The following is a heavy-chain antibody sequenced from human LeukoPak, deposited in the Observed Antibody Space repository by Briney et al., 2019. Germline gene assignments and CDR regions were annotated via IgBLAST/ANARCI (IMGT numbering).Heavy chain of an antibody. CDR2: IYHTGTT. Sequence: SETLSLTCTVSGHSISSGNYWGWIRPPPGKGLEWVGTIYHTGTTYYNPSLKSRVTISFDTSKNQFSLKLNSVTAADTAVYFCARYYYDTCGYYSYYFDSWGQGTLVTASS. CDR1: GHSISSGNY. CDR3: ARYYYDTCGYYSYYFDS. V-gene: IGHV4-38-2*02. J-gene: IGHJ4*02. D-gene: IGHD3-22*01.